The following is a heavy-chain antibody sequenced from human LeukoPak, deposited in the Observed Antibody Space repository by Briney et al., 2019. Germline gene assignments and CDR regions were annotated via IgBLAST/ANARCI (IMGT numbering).Heavy chain of an antibody. Sequence: GGSLRLSCAASGFGFSAYAMSWVRQAPGKGLEWVSSISASGGSTFYADSVKGRFTISRDNSKNTLYLQMNSLGADDTALYYCAKRPAYIDSWGQGTLATVSS. CDR3: AKRPAYIDS. CDR1: GFGFSAYA. V-gene: IGHV3-23*01. D-gene: IGHD1-20*01. CDR2: ISASGGST. J-gene: IGHJ5*01.